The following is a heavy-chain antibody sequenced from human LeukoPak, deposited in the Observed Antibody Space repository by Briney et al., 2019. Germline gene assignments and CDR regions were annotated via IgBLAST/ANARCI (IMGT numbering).Heavy chain of an antibody. CDR3: ARHVNSNGSPSDY. Sequence: SETLSLTCTVSGGSVSSSNYYWGWIRKPPGKGLEWIGSIYYSGNTYYNPSLKSRVTISVDTSKNQFSLKLRSVTAADTAVYYCARHVNSNGSPSDYWGQGTLVTVSS. J-gene: IGHJ4*02. CDR1: GGSVSSSNYY. CDR2: IYYSGNT. V-gene: IGHV4-39*01. D-gene: IGHD1-26*01.